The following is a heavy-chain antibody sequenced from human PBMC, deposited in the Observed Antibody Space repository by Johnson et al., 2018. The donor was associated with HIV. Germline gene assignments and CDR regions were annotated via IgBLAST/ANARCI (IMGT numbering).Heavy chain of an antibody. V-gene: IGHV3-9*01. CDR2: ISWNSGSI. CDR1: GFTFDDYA. D-gene: IGHD3-22*01. CDR3: AKLPYYYAGSGYSDDAFDI. Sequence: VQLVESGGGLVQPGRSLRLSCAASGFTFDDYAMHWVRQAPGKGLAWVSGISWNSGSIGYADCVKGRFTISRDNAKNSLYLQMNSLRAEDTALYYYAKLPYYYAGSGYSDDAFDIWGQGTMVTVSS. J-gene: IGHJ3*02.